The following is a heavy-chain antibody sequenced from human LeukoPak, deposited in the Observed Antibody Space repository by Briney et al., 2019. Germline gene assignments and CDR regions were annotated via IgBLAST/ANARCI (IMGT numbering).Heavy chain of an antibody. CDR1: GFIFSSYG. J-gene: IGHJ4*02. V-gene: IGHV3-30*02. CDR3: AKDRAAAAATGGDY. D-gene: IGHD2-2*01. CDR2: IRYDGSNK. Sequence: GGSLRLSCAASGFIFSSYGIHWVRQAPGKGPEWVAFIRYDGSNKHYADSVKGRFTISRDNSKNTLYLQMNSLRAEDTAVYFCAKDRAAAAATGGDYWGQGTPVTVSS.